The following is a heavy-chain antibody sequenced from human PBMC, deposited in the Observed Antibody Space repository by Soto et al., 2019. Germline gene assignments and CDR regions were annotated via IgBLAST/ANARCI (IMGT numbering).Heavy chain of an antibody. CDR3: ARAVDYYDSSGKGMIYYGMDV. CDR2: IIPIFGTA. D-gene: IGHD3-22*01. V-gene: IGHV1-69*01. J-gene: IGHJ6*02. Sequence: SVPVSCKSPVYTFSVYYIHWLRQAPGQGLEWMGGIIPIFGTANYAQKFQGRVTITADESTSTAYMELSSLRSEDTAVYYCARAVDYYDSSGKGMIYYGMDVWGQGTTVTVS. CDR1: VYTFSVYY.